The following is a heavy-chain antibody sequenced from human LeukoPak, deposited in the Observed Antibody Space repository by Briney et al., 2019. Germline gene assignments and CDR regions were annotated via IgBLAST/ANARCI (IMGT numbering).Heavy chain of an antibody. V-gene: IGHV1-18*01. CDR3: ARERITMIVVADDAFDI. J-gene: IGHJ3*02. CDR2: ISAYNGNT. CDR1: GYTFTSYG. D-gene: IGHD3-22*01. Sequence: ASVKVSCKASGYTFTSYGISWVRQAPGQGLEWMGWISAYNGNTNYAQKLQGRVTMTTDTSTSTAYMELRSLRSDDTAVYYCARERITMIVVADDAFDIWGQGTMVTVSS.